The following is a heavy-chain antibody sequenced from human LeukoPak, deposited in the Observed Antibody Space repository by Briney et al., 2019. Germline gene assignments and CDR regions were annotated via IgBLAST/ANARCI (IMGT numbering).Heavy chain of an antibody. Sequence: PGGSLRLSCAASGFTFSDYGMHWVRQAPGKGLEWVAVIWYDGSNKYYADSVKGRFTISRDNSKNTLYLQMNSLRAEDTAVYYCARTVRGYSYGDFDYWGQGTLVTVSS. V-gene: IGHV3-33*08. CDR2: IWYDGSNK. D-gene: IGHD5-18*01. CDR3: ARTVRGYSYGDFDY. CDR1: GFTFSDYG. J-gene: IGHJ4*02.